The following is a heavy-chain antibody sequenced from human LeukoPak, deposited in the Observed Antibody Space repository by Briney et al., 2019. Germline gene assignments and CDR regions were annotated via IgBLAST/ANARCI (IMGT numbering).Heavy chain of an antibody. CDR2: INHSGST. CDR3: ARRIGRARRGYSGYESRPGYNWFDP. V-gene: IGHV4-34*01. CDR1: GGSFSGYY. D-gene: IGHD5-12*01. Sequence: SETLSLTCAVYGGSFSGYYWSWIRQPPGKGLEWIGEINHSGSTNYNPSLKSRVTISVDTSKNQFSQKLSSVTAADTAVYYCARRIGRARRGYSGYESRPGYNWFDPWGQGTLVTVSS. J-gene: IGHJ5*02.